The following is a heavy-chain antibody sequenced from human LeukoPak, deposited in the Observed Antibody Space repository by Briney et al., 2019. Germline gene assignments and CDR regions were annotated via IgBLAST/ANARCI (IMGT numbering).Heavy chain of an antibody. CDR2: IYTSGTI. CDR1: GGSISSYY. CDR3: ARDSGTTGEVKFDP. J-gene: IGHJ5*02. Sequence: SETLSLTCTVSGGSISSYYWSWIRQPAGTALEWIGRIYTSGTITYNPSLKSRVTMSVDASKNQFSLKLSSVTAADTAVYYCARDSGTTGEVKFDPWGQGTLVTVSS. V-gene: IGHV4-4*07. D-gene: IGHD3-10*01.